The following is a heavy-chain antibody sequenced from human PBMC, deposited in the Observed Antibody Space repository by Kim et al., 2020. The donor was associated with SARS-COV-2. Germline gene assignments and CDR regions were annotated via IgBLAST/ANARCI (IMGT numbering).Heavy chain of an antibody. CDR3: ARGLGSYYDILTGAPFDY. V-gene: IGHV3-9*01. CDR2: ISWNSGSI. CDR1: GFTFDDYA. Sequence: GGSLRLSCAASGFTFDDYAMHWVRQAPGKGLEWVSGISWNSGSIGYADSVKGRFTISRDNAKNSLYLQMNSLRAEDTALYYCARGLGSYYDILTGAPFDYWGQGTLVTVSS. D-gene: IGHD3-9*01. J-gene: IGHJ4*02.